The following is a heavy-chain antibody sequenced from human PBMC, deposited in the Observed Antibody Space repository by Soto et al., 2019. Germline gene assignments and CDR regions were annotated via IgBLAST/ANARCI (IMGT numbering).Heavy chain of an antibody. CDR2: ISGSAGNT. D-gene: IGHD6-13*01. J-gene: IGHJ4*02. CDR3: AKTFGSNWLPEY. Sequence: PGGSLRLSCAASGFTFSDYGMNWVRQAPGKRLEWVAAISGSAGNTYYADSVKGRFSTSRDNSKSTLYLEMNSLRVEDTAIYYCAKTFGSNWLPEYWGQGTLVTVSS. CDR1: GFTFSDYG. V-gene: IGHV3-23*01.